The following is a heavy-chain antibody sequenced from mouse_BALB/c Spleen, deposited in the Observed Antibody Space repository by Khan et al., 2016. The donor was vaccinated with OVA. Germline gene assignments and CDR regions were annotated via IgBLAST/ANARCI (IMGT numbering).Heavy chain of an antibody. V-gene: IGHV1S81*02. CDR2: IIPNNGGT. CDR1: GYTFTSYY. D-gene: IGHD2-1*01. CDR3: TRSGYGTFAY. Sequence: QVRLQQSGAELVKPAPSVRLSCKVSGYTFTSYYSYWVKQRSAQGLVWIGDIIPNNGGTNFNEKLKSKATLTVDKSYSTAYMRFSSLTSEDSAVYYCTRSGYGTFAYWGQGTLVTVSA. J-gene: IGHJ3*01.